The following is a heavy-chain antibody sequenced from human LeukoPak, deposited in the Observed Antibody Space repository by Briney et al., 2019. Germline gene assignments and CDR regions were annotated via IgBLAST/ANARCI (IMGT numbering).Heavy chain of an antibody. V-gene: IGHV3-23*01. CDR2: ISGSGGST. Sequence: GGSLRLSCAASGFTFSSYAMSWVRQAPGKGLEWVSAISGSGGSTYYADSVKGRFTISRDNSKSTLYLQMNSLRAEDTAVYYCAAPDYDILTGYSVDFDYWGQGTLVTVSS. CDR3: AAPDYDILTGYSVDFDY. J-gene: IGHJ4*02. D-gene: IGHD3-9*01. CDR1: GFTFSSYA.